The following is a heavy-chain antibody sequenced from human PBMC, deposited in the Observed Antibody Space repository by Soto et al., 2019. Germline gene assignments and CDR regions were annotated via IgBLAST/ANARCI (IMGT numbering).Heavy chain of an antibody. V-gene: IGHV4-34*01. Sequence: QVQLQQWGAGLLKPSETLSLTCAVYGGSFSGYYWSWIRQPPGKGLEWIGEINHSGSTNYNPSLKSRITIAVDTSKKRFSLKLSSVTAADTAVYYCARVGAPVYDYIWGSYPNWFDPWGQGTLVTVSS. CDR3: ARVGAPVYDYIWGSYPNWFDP. CDR2: INHSGST. CDR1: GGSFSGYY. J-gene: IGHJ5*02. D-gene: IGHD3-16*02.